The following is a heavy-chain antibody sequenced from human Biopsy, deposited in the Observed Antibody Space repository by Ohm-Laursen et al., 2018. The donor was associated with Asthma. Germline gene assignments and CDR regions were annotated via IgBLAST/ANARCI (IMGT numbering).Heavy chain of an antibody. J-gene: IGHJ6*02. V-gene: IGHV1-18*01. Sequence: ASVKVSCKTSGYTFNSAGITWVRQAPGQGLEWMGWISVYNGNTKVAQKLQDRVTMITDTSTSTAYMELKGLRSDDTAVYFCARAVDYSHYYGIDVWGQGTTVTVS. CDR2: ISVYNGNT. CDR1: GYTFNSAG. D-gene: IGHD3-10*01. CDR3: ARAVDYSHYYGIDV.